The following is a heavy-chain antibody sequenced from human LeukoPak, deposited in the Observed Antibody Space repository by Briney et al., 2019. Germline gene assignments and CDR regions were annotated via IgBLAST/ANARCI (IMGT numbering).Heavy chain of an antibody. CDR2: INWNGGST. Sequence: GGSLRLSCAASGFTFDDYGMSWVRQAPGKGLEWVSGINWNGGSTGYADSVKGGFTISRDNAKNSLYLQMNSLRAEDTALYYCARDGSDSSGYGLDYWGQGTLVTVSS. D-gene: IGHD3-22*01. CDR1: GFTFDDYG. V-gene: IGHV3-20*04. J-gene: IGHJ4*02. CDR3: ARDGSDSSGYGLDY.